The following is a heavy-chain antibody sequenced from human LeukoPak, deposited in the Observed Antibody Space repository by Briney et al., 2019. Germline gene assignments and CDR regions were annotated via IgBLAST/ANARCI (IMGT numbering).Heavy chain of an antibody. V-gene: IGHV3-21*01. CDR3: ARPLSSGRNNAFDI. CDR2: ISSSSSYI. J-gene: IGHJ3*02. Sequence: GGSLRLSCVASGFTFSSYSMNWVRQAPGKGLEWVSSISSSSSYIYYADSVKGRFTISRDNAKNSLYLQMNSLRAEDTAVYYCARPLSSGRNNAFDIWGQGTMVTVSS. D-gene: IGHD3-22*01. CDR1: GFTFSSYS.